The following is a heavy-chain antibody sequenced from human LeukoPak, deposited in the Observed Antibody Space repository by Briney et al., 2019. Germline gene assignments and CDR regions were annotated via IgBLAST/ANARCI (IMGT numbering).Heavy chain of an antibody. CDR2: ISAGNGNT. CDR1: GYTFTSYA. CDR3: ARDSGSGSNDY. D-gene: IGHD1-26*01. V-gene: IGHV1-3*01. J-gene: IGHJ4*02. Sequence: ASVKVSCKASGYTFTSYAIHWVRQAPGQRLEWMGWISAGNGNTKYSQNFRGRVTFISNTSATTAFMELSSLRSEDAAVYYCARDSGSGSNDYWGQGTLVTVSS.